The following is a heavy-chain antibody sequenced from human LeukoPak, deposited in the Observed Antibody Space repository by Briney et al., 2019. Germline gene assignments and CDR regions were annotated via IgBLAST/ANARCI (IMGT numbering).Heavy chain of an antibody. CDR3: TTDFRSGWAFFDY. CDR2: IRSKSGGGTA. V-gene: IGHV3-15*01. D-gene: IGHD6-19*01. CDR1: GFTFYNAW. Sequence: GGSLRLSCATSGFTFYNAWMNWVRQAPGRGLEWVGRIRSKSGGGTADYAAPVKGRFTISRDDLKNTLTLQMDSLRPEDTAVYYSTTDFRSGWAFFDYWGQGSLVTVSS. J-gene: IGHJ4*02.